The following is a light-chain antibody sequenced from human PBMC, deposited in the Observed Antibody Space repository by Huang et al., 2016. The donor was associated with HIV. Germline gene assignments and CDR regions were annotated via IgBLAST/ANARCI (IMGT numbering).Light chain of an antibody. V-gene: IGKV3D-15*01. CDR2: CAS. J-gene: IGKJ1*01. CDR1: AGVSNN. Sequence: IVMTQSQVTLSVSPGERATLSCRASAGVSNNVAWYQQRPGQTPRLLIHCASTRHTGFPAKFSGRGSGTEFTLTITNLQPEDSAVYYCQHYNNWPPWTFGPGTQVEI. CDR3: QHYNNWPPWT.